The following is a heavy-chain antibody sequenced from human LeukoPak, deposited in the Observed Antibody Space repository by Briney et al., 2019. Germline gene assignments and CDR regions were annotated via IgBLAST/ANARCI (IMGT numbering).Heavy chain of an antibody. CDR2: INHSGSA. Sequence: TGGSLRLSCAASGFTFGSYGMSWVRQAPGKGLEWIGEINHSGSANYNPTLKSRVTLSIDTSKNQFSLKLSSVTAADTAVYYCAREKKYYDFWSGYVAYMDVWGKGTTVTVSS. V-gene: IGHV4-34*01. CDR3: AREKKYYDFWSGYVAYMDV. J-gene: IGHJ6*03. D-gene: IGHD3-3*01. CDR1: GFTFGSYG.